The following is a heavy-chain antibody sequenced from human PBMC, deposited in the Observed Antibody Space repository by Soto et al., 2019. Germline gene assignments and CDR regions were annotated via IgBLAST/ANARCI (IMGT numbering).Heavy chain of an antibody. Sequence: SETLSLTCAVSGGSISSSNWWSWVRQPPGKGLEWVGEIYHSGSTNYHPSLKSRVTISVDKSKNQFSLTLSSVTAADTAVYYCARDLRRQGWFDPWGQGTLVTVSS. CDR2: IYHSGST. J-gene: IGHJ5*02. CDR3: ARDLRRQGWFDP. V-gene: IGHV4-4*02. CDR1: GGSISSSNW.